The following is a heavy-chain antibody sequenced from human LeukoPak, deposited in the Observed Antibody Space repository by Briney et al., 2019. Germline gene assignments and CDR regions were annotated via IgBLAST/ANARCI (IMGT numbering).Heavy chain of an antibody. CDR2: IYYSGST. D-gene: IGHD2-2*01. CDR3: ARLGVPAAIAN. V-gene: IGHV4-39*01. CDR1: GGSISSSSYY. Sequence: SETLSLTCTVPGGSISSSSYYWGWIRQPPGKGLEWIGSIYYSGSTYYNPSLKSRVTISVDTSKNQFSLKVFSVTAADTATYYCARLGVPAAIANWGQGTLLTVSS. J-gene: IGHJ4*02.